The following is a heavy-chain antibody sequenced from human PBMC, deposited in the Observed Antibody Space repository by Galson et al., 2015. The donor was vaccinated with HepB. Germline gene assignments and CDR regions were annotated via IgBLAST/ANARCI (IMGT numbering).Heavy chain of an antibody. CDR1: GFTFSDYY. J-gene: IGHJ6*02. Sequence: SLRLSCAASGFTFSDYYMSWIRQAPGKGLEWVPYISSSGSTIYYADSVKGRFTISRDNAKNSLYLQMNSLRAEDTAVYYCARDLRLQAGTRYYYYGMDVWGQGTTVTVSS. V-gene: IGHV3-11*01. CDR2: ISSSGSTI. CDR3: ARDLRLQAGTRYYYYGMDV. D-gene: IGHD1-14*01.